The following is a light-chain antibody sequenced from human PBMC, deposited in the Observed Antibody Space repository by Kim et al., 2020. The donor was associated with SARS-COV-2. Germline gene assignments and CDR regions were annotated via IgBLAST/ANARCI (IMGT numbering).Light chain of an antibody. J-gene: IGKJ1*01. CDR3: QQHYNSPPT. Sequence: DIVMTQSPDSLTVSLGERATINCKSSQSILYSSTNKNYLTWYQQKPGQPPKLLIYWASTRESGVPDRFSGSGSGTDFTLTINNLQAEDVAVYFCQQHYNSPPTFGQGTKVDIK. CDR1: QSILYSSTNKNY. V-gene: IGKV4-1*01. CDR2: WAS.